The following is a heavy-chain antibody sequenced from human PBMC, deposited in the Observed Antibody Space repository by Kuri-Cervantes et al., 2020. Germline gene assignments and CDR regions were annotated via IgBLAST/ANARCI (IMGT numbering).Heavy chain of an antibody. CDR2: IGSSTSYI. Sequence: LSLTCAASGFTFSSFSMHWVRQASGKGLEWVSSIGSSTSYIYYTDSLKGRFTISRDNAKNSLYLQMNGLRAEDTAVYHCAREPSSSIASPEKFDFWGQGTLVTVSS. CDR3: AREPSSSIASPEKFDF. D-gene: IGHD6-13*01. V-gene: IGHV3-21*01. J-gene: IGHJ4*02. CDR1: GFTFSSFS.